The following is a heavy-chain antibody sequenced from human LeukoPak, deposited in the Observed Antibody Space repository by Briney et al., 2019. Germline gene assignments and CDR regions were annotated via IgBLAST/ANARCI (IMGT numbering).Heavy chain of an antibody. D-gene: IGHD2-15*01. V-gene: IGHV3-48*01. Sequence: GGSLRLSCAASGSAFSTYAMNWVRQAPGKGLEWVSFITSDSNTIYYADSMEGRFTISRDNAENSLYLQMNSLSAEDTAVYYCARDRMGGSFDYWGQGTLVTVSS. CDR2: ITSDSNTI. CDR3: ARDRMGGSFDY. J-gene: IGHJ4*02. CDR1: GSAFSTYA.